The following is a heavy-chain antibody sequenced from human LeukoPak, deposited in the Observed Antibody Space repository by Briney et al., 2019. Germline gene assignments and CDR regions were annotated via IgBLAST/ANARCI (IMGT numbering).Heavy chain of an antibody. Sequence: GGSLRLSCAASGFTFSSYWMSWVRQAPGKGLEWVANVKQDGSEKYYVDSVKGRFTISRDNAKTSLFLQMNSLRAEDTARYYCTTSDCEYWGQGALVTVSS. CDR2: VKQDGSEK. J-gene: IGHJ4*02. CDR3: TTSDCEY. V-gene: IGHV3-7*03. CDR1: GFTFSSYW.